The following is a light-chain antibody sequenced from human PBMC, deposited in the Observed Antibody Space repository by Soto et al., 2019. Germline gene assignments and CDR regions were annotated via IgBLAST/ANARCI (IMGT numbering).Light chain of an antibody. V-gene: IGKV4-1*01. Sequence: DIVMTQSPDSLAVSLGERATINCKSSQSVLLTSNNKNYLAWYQQKPGQPPNVLISWASTRESGVPDRFSGSGSGTDFTLTITILQAEDVSVYYCQQYYTTLTFGGGTKVEIK. CDR3: QQYYTTLT. CDR1: QSVLLTSNNKNY. J-gene: IGKJ4*01. CDR2: WAS.